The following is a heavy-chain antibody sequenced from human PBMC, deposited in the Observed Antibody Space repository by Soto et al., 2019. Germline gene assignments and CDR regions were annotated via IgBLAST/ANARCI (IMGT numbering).Heavy chain of an antibody. V-gene: IGHV3-7*01. CDR3: AKAPDGSGREHYCDY. Sequence: GGSLRLSFATSGFTFSRYWMTWVRQVPGKGLEWVAKRNQEGTEKYYLASVKGRFTISRDNAKDSLELQMNALSADDTAVYYCAKAPDGSGREHYCDYWGQGTLVPVSS. D-gene: IGHD3-10*01. CDR1: GFTFSRYW. J-gene: IGHJ4*02. CDR2: RNQEGTEK.